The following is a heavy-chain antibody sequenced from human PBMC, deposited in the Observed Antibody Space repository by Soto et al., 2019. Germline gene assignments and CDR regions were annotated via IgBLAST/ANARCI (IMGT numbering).Heavy chain of an antibody. CDR1: GGSFSGYY. CDR3: ARGASDIVVVVAALLSAFDI. D-gene: IGHD2-15*01. CDR2: INHSGST. J-gene: IGHJ3*02. Sequence: SETLSLTCAVYGGSFSGYYWSWIRQPPGKGLEWIGEINHSGSTNYNPSLKSRVTISVDTSKIQFSLKLSSVTAADTAVYYCARGASDIVVVVAALLSAFDIWGQGTMVTVSS. V-gene: IGHV4-34*01.